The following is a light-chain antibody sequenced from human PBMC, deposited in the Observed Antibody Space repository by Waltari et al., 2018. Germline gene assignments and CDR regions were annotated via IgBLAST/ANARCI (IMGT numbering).Light chain of an antibody. V-gene: IGKV2D-29*02. CDR2: EAT. J-gene: IGKJ3*01. CDR1: QSLLNRDGKTY. Sequence: EIVMTQTPLTLSVTPGQPASISCKFSQSLLNRDGKTYLYWYLQRSGQSPQLLIYEATNPFLGVPDRFSGSGSGTDFTLKISRVEAEDVGLYYCMQSIQSLTFGPGTKVDFK. CDR3: MQSIQSLT.